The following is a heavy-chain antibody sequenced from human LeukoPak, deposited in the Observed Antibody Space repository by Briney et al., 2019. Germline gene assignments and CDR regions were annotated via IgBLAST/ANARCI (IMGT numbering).Heavy chain of an antibody. V-gene: IGHV1-2*02. D-gene: IGHD3-10*01. CDR1: GYTFTGYY. CDR3: ARVSYGSGTPFYYYYYMDV. Sequence: ASVKVSCKASGYTFTGYYMHWVRQAPGQGLEWMGWINPNSGGTNYAQKFQGRVTMTRDTSISTAYMELSRLRSDDTAVYYCARVSYGSGTPFYYYYYMDVWGKGTTVTVSS. J-gene: IGHJ6*03. CDR2: INPNSGGT.